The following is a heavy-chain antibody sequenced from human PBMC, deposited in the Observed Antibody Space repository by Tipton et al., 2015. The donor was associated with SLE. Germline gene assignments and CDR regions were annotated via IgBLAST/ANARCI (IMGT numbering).Heavy chain of an antibody. D-gene: IGHD2-8*02. CDR1: GGSFSGYY. CDR2: INHRGRT. J-gene: IGHJ2*01. V-gene: IGHV4-34*01. Sequence: TLSLTCAVYGGSFSGYYWNWIRQPPGKELEWIGEINHRGRTNYNPSLESRVTMSGDTSKNQFSLNLTSVTAADTAIYYCAGTIGTAGRYFDLWGRVTLVTVPS. CDR3: AGTIGTAGRYFDL.